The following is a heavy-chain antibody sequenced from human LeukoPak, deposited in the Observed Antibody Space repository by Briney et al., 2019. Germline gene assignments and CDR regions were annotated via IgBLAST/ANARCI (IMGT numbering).Heavy chain of an antibody. CDR2: ISYDGSNK. CDR1: AFTFSRYG. D-gene: IGHD6-13*01. Sequence: PGGSLRLSCAASAFTFSRYGMHWVRQAPGKGLEWVTAISYDGSNKYYADSVKGRFTISRDNSKNTLYVQKNSLRAEDTAVYYCAKEGYSRGYYSYYYMDVGGKGSTVTVSS. CDR3: AKEGYSRGYYSYYYMDV. J-gene: IGHJ6*03. V-gene: IGHV3-30*04.